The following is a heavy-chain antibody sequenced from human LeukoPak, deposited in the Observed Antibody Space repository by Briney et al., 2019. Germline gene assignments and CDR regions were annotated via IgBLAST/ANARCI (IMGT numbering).Heavy chain of an antibody. CDR3: ARWRLGVVTHHFDY. CDR1: GGSISSYY. V-gene: IGHV4-59*01. J-gene: IGHJ4*02. D-gene: IGHD4-23*01. CDR2: IYYSGST. Sequence: SETLSLTCTVSGGSISSYYWSWIRQPPGKGLEWSGYIYYSGSTNYNPSLKSRVTISVDTSKNQFSLKLSSVTAADTAVYYCARWRLGVVTHHFDYWGQGTLVTVSS.